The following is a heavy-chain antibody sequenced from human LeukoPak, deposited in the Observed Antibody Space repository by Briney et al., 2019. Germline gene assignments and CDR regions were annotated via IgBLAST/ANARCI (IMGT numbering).Heavy chain of an antibody. CDR1: GFTFSSYS. D-gene: IGHD4-23*01. J-gene: IGHJ4*02. V-gene: IGHV3-48*01. Sequence: GGSLRLSCAASGFTFSSYSMNWVRQAPGKGLEWVSYISSSSGGIYYADSVKGRFTISRDNSKNTLYLQMNNLRAEDTAVYYCAKNLNGGNTHSDYWGQGALVTVSS. CDR3: AKNLNGGNTHSDY. CDR2: ISSSSGGI.